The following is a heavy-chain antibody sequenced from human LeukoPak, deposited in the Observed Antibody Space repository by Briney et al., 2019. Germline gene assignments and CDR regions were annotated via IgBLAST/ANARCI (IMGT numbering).Heavy chain of an antibody. D-gene: IGHD1-1*01. CDR1: GFTVSSNY. CDR3: ARVEGSTSPLDY. J-gene: IGHJ4*02. Sequence: GGSLRLSCAASGFTVSSNYMSWVRQAPGKGLEWVSVIYSGGSTYYADSVKGRFTISRDNSKNTLYLQMNSLRAEDTAVYYCARVEGSTSPLDYWGQGTLVTVSS. CDR2: IYSGGST. V-gene: IGHV3-53*01.